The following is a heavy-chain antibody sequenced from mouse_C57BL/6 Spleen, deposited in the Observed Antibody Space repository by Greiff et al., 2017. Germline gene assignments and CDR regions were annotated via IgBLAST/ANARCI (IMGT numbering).Heavy chain of an antibody. D-gene: IGHD1-1*02. J-gene: IGHJ2*01. CDR2: IHPNSGST. V-gene: IGHV1-64*01. CDR3: ASGLGGYPYYFDY. CDR1: GYTFTSYW. Sequence: QVQLQQPGAELVKPGASVKLSCKASGYTFTSYWMHWVKQRPGQGLEWIGMIHPNSGSTNYNEKFKSKATLTVDKSSSTAYMQLSGLTSEDSAVYYCASGLGGYPYYFDYWGQGTTLTVSS.